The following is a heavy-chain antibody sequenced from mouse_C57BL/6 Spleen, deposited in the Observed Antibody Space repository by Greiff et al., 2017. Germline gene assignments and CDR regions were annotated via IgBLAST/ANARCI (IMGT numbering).Heavy chain of an antibody. CDR3: ARDEGVADY. J-gene: IGHJ2*01. D-gene: IGHD1-1*01. CDR2: INPNNGGT. V-gene: IGHV1-22*01. CDR1: GYTFTDYN. Sequence: VQLQQSGPELVKPGASVKMSCKASGYTFTDYNMHWVKQSHGKSLEWIGYINPNNGGTSYNQKFKGKATLTGNKSSSTAYMELRSLTSEDSAVYDCARDEGVADYWGQGTTLTVSS.